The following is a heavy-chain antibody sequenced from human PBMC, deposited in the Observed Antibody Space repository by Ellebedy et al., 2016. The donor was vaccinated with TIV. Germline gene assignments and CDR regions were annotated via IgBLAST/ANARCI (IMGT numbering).Heavy chain of an antibody. CDR2: IYPGDSNT. CDR1: GYSFTNYW. D-gene: IGHD6-13*01. J-gene: IGHJ4*02. Sequence: GESLKISCKGSGYSFTNYWIGWGRQTPGKGLEWMGIIYPGDSNTRYSPSFQGQVTISADKSISTAYLQWSSLKASDTAMYYCARQVAAGGTHFDYWGQGTLVTVSS. V-gene: IGHV5-51*01. CDR3: ARQVAAGGTHFDY.